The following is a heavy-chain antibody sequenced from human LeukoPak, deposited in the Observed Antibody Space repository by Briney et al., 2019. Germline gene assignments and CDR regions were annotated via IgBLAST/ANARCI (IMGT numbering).Heavy chain of an antibody. Sequence: GGSLRLSCAASGFTFSKYGMSWVRQAPGKGLEWVSVISGSGGTTYYADSVKGRFTISRDNSKNTLYLQMNSLRAEDTAVYYCAKDRYYGSGSFDYWGQGTLVTVSS. CDR2: ISGSGGTT. V-gene: IGHV3-23*01. D-gene: IGHD3-10*01. J-gene: IGHJ4*02. CDR1: GFTFSKYG. CDR3: AKDRYYGSGSFDY.